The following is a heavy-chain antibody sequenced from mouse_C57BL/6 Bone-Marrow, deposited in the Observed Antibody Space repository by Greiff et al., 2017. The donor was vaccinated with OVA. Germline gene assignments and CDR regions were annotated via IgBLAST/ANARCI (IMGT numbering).Heavy chain of an antibody. CDR3: ARHRGAWYFDV. J-gene: IGHJ1*03. CDR2: ISSGGSYT. V-gene: IGHV5-6*01. D-gene: IGHD3-3*01. Sequence: EVNVVESGGDLVKPGGSLKLSCAASGFTFSSYGMSWVRQTPDKRLEWVATISSGGSYTYYPDSVKGRFTISRDNAKNTLYLQMSSLKSEDTAMYYCARHRGAWYFDVWGTGTTVTVSS. CDR1: GFTFSSYG.